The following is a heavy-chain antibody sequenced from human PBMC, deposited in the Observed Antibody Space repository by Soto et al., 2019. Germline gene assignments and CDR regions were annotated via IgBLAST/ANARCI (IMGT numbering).Heavy chain of an antibody. CDR3: XKESSGYNYGFYNYFDY. V-gene: IGHV3-23*01. CDR2: ISSGGTYT. CDR1: GFTFSNYA. D-gene: IGHD5-18*01. Sequence: GGSLRLSCAASGFTFSNYAMTWVRQAPGKGLERVSAISSGGTYTDYADSVKGRFTLSRDNSKNMVYLQMNSLRAEDTAVYHCXKESSGYNYGFYNYFDYWGQGALVTVSS. J-gene: IGHJ4*02.